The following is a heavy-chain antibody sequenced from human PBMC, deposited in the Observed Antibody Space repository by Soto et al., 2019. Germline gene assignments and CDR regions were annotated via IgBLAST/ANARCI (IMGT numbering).Heavy chain of an antibody. J-gene: IGHJ5*02. Sequence: GASVKVSCKASGYAFTSYYMHWVRQAPGQGLEWMGIINPSGGSTSYAQKFQGRVTMTRDTSTSTVYMELSSLRSEDTAVYYCARGEYSSSSAENWFDPWGQGTLVTVSS. D-gene: IGHD6-6*01. CDR1: GYAFTSYY. V-gene: IGHV1-46*01. CDR3: ARGEYSSSSAENWFDP. CDR2: INPSGGST.